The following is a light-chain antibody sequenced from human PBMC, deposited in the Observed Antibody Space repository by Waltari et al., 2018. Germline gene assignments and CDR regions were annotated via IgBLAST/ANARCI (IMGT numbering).Light chain of an antibody. V-gene: IGKV3-15*01. CDR3: QQYNDWPRK. CDR1: QSVSSN. Sequence: EIVMTQYPATLSVSPGERATLSCRASQSVSSNLAWYQQKPGQSPRLLIYGASTRATGIAARFSGRGSGTEFTLTISSLQSEDFALYYCQQYNDWPRKFGQGTKVEI. CDR2: GAS. J-gene: IGKJ1*01.